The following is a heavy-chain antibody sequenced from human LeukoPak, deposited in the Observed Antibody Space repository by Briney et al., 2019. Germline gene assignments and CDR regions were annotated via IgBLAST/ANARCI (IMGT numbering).Heavy chain of an antibody. CDR3: ARDQRPGWGEYFQH. CDR2: INSDGSST. V-gene: IGHV3-74*01. CDR1: GFTFSIYW. Sequence: PGGSLRLSCVASGFTFSIYWIHWVRQAPGKGLVWVSRINSDGSSTIYADSVKGRFTISRDDAKNTVYLQMNSLRVEDTAVYYCARDQRPGWGEYFQHWGQGTLVTVSS. D-gene: IGHD3-16*01. J-gene: IGHJ1*01.